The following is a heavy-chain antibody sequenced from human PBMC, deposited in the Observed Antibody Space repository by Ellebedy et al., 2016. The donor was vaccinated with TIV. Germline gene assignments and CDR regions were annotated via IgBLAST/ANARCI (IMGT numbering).Heavy chain of an antibody. CDR1: GGTFSPYA. CDR2: TIPMFGTA. D-gene: IGHD5-24*01. V-gene: IGHV1-69*13. Sequence: AASVKVSCKASGGTFSPYAISWVRQAPGQGLAWLGGTIPMFGTANFAQRFQGRVTITADESRSTAYMELSSLRSEDTAVYYCAGDRAPIGRNWYFDLWGRGTLVTVSS. J-gene: IGHJ2*01. CDR3: AGDRAPIGRNWYFDL.